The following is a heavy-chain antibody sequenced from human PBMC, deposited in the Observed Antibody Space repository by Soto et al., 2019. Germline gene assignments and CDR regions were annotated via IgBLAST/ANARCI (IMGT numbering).Heavy chain of an antibody. D-gene: IGHD5-12*01. CDR3: ARERQSGGYSKGLDY. Sequence: QVQLVESGGGVAQPGRSLRLSCAASGFTFSSYGMHWVRQAPGKGLEWVAVIWYDGSNKYYADSVKGRFTISRDNSKNTLYLQMNSLRAEDTAVYYCARERQSGGYSKGLDYWGQGTLVTVSS. CDR2: IWYDGSNK. CDR1: GFTFSSYG. V-gene: IGHV3-33*01. J-gene: IGHJ4*02.